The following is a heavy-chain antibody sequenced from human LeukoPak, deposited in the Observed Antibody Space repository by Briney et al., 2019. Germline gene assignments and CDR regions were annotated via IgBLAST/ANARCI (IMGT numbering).Heavy chain of an antibody. D-gene: IGHD1-14*01. V-gene: IGHV5-10-1*01. CDR3: SRNTGGTLNL. Sequence: GESLKIPSTGSGYTFTDHWISWVGRMTAKGLAWMGRIDPSDSYTQYITSLPGHVTISTDESIGTAYVQWCSRKGSGTAIYYCSRNTGGTLNLWGQGTLVTVSS. CDR1: GYTFTDHW. CDR2: IDPSDSYT. J-gene: IGHJ4*02.